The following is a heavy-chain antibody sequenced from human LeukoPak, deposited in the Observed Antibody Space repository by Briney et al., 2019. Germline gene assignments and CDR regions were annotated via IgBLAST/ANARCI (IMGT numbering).Heavy chain of an antibody. J-gene: IGHJ4*02. D-gene: IGHD6-6*01. Sequence: SVKVSCKASGGSFSSYSITWVRQAPGQGLEWMGGIIPIFGTANYAQKFQGRVTITADESTGTAYMELSSLRSEDTAVYYCARSLEYSSSASFDYWGQGTLVTVSS. V-gene: IGHV1-69*13. CDR2: IIPIFGTA. CDR3: ARSLEYSSSASFDY. CDR1: GGSFSSYS.